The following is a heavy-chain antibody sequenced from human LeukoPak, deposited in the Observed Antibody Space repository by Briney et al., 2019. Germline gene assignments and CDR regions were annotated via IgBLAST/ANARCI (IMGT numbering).Heavy chain of an antibody. CDR2: IKQDGSEK. D-gene: IGHD3-10*01. V-gene: IGHV3-7*01. Sequence: GRSLRLSCAASGFTFSSYWMSWVRQAPGKGLEWVANIKQDGSEKYYVDSVKGRFTISRDNAKNSLYLQMNSLRAEDTAVYYCVGPEYYGSGSRLFDYWGQGTLVTVSS. CDR3: VGPEYYGSGSRLFDY. CDR1: GFTFSSYW. J-gene: IGHJ4*02.